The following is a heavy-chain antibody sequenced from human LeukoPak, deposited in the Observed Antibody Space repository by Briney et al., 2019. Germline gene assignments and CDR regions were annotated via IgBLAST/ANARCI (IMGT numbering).Heavy chain of an antibody. D-gene: IGHD2-15*01. CDR3: ARPNCSGGSCYSSEFDY. CDR2: IWYDGSNK. J-gene: IGHJ4*02. Sequence: GGSLRLSCAASGFTFSSYAMSWVRQAPGKGLEWVAVIWYDGSNKYYADSVKGRFTISRDNSKNTLYLQMNSLRAEDTAVYYCARPNCSGGSCYSSEFDYWGQGTLVTVSS. V-gene: IGHV3-33*08. CDR1: GFTFSSYA.